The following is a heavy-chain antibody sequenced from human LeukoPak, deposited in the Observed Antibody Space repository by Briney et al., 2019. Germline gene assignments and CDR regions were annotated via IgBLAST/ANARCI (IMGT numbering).Heavy chain of an antibody. V-gene: IGHV3-23*01. Sequence: GGSLRLSCAASGFTFSSYGMSWVRQAPGKGLEWVSAISESAYGTYYADSVKGRFTISRDNSKNTLYLQMNSLRAEDTAVYYCAKVRFGVTARYHFDFWGQGTLVTVSS. J-gene: IGHJ4*02. CDR3: AKVRFGVTARYHFDF. CDR2: ISESAYGT. D-gene: IGHD3-10*01. CDR1: GFTFSSYG.